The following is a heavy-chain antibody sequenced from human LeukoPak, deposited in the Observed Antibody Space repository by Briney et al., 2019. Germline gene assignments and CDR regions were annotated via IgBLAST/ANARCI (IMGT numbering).Heavy chain of an antibody. J-gene: IGHJ4*02. Sequence: PGGSLRLSCAASGFTFDSYAMSWVRQAPGKGLEWVSAFGGSGGSTYYADSVKGRFTISRDNSKNTLYLQMNSLSAEDTAMYYCAKDPELSSSHCDFWGQGTLVTVSS. CDR2: FGGSGGST. CDR1: GFTFDSYA. CDR3: AKDPELSSSHCDF. D-gene: IGHD6-6*01. V-gene: IGHV3-23*01.